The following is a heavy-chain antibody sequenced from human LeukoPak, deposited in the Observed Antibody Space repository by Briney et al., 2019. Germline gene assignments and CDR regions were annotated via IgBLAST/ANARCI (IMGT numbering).Heavy chain of an antibody. CDR2: MNPNSGNT. V-gene: IGHV1-8*01. J-gene: IGHJ6*03. CDR3: ARALHSSGTYYYYYYMDV. CDR1: GYTFTSYD. Sequence: ASVKVSCKASGYTFTSYDINWVRQATGQGLEWMGWMNPNSGNTGYAQKFQGRVTMTRNTSISTAYMELRSLRSEDTAMYYCARALHSSGTYYYYYYMDVWGKGTTVTISS. D-gene: IGHD6-19*01.